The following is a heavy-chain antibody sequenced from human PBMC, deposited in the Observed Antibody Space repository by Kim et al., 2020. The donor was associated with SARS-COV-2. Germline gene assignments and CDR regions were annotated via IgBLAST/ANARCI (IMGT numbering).Heavy chain of an antibody. J-gene: IGHJ6*02. Sequence: ASVKVSCKASGYTFTSYGISWVRQAPGQGLEWMGWISAYNGNTNYAQKLQGRVTMTTDTSTSTAYMELRSLRSDDTAVYYCARGPLRYCSSTSCYIFGYGMDVWGQGTTVTVSS. CDR2: ISAYNGNT. CDR3: ARGPLRYCSSTSCYIFGYGMDV. CDR1: GYTFTSYG. D-gene: IGHD2-2*02. V-gene: IGHV1-18*04.